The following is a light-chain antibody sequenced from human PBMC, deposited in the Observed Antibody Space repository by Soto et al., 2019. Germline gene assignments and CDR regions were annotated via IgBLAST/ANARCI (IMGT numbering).Light chain of an antibody. V-gene: IGKV3-20*01. J-gene: IGKJ4*01. Sequence: ESVLTQSPGTLSLSPGERVTLSCRARQSVSSNYLAWYQQKPGQAPRLIIYSASSRATVIADRFSGSGSGTDFIVIMSRLEPKAFVVDYGQQYGGSPRVIFGRRTKVEIK. CDR3: QQYGGSPRVI. CDR1: QSVSSNY. CDR2: SAS.